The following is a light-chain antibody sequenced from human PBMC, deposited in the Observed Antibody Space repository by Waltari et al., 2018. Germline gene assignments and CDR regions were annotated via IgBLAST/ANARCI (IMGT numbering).Light chain of an antibody. V-gene: IGKV3-11*01. CDR2: DAS. CDR3: QQRSNWPT. Sequence: ESVLTQSPATVSLSPGDRATLSCRASQSVSSYLAWYQQKPGQAPRLLIYDASNRATGIPARFSGSGSGTDFTLTISSLEPEDFAVYYCQQRSNWPTFGQGTKLV. CDR1: QSVSSY. J-gene: IGKJ2*01.